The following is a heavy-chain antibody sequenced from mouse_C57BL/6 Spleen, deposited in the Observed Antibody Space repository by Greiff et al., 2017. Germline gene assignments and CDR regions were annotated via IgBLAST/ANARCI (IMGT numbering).Heavy chain of an antibody. Sequence: QVQLQQPGAELVMPGASVKLSCKASGYTFTSYWMHWVKQRPGQGLEWIGEIDPSDSYTNYNQKFKGKSTLTVAKSSSTAYMQLSSLTSEDSAVYYCARGIYSNLYYAMDYWGQGTSVTVSS. CDR2: IDPSDSYT. D-gene: IGHD2-5*01. CDR3: ARGIYSNLYYAMDY. J-gene: IGHJ4*01. V-gene: IGHV1-69*01. CDR1: GYTFTSYW.